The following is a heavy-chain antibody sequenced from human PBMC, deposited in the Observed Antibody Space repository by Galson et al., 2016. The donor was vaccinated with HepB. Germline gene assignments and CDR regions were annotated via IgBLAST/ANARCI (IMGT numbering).Heavy chain of an antibody. Sequence: TLSLTCTVSGGSITNGGFYWAWIRQPAGKGLEWIGQIYTSGITHYKPSLNSRVTISLDTSKNQLSLKLRSVTAADTAIYYCARGAVVVTDVYYYAMDVWGKGTTVIISS. CDR1: GGSITNGGFY. J-gene: IGHJ6*04. CDR2: IYTSGIT. V-gene: IGHV4-61*09. CDR3: ARGAVVVTDVYYYAMDV. D-gene: IGHD2-21*02.